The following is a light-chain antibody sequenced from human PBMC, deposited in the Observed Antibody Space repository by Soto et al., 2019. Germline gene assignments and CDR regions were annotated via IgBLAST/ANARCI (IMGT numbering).Light chain of an antibody. V-gene: IGLV2-14*01. Sequence: QSALTQPASVSGSPGQSITISCTGTSSDVGGYNYVSWYQQHPGKAPKLMIYDVSNRPSGVSNRFSGSTSGNTAALTISRVEAADEAAYYCSSYTSSSTLRVFGGGTKLTVL. J-gene: IGLJ3*02. CDR3: SSYTSSSTLRV. CDR2: DVS. CDR1: SSDVGGYNY.